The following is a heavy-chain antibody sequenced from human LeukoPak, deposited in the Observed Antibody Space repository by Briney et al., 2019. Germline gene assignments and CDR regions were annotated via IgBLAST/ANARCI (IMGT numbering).Heavy chain of an antibody. V-gene: IGHV3-30*19. CDR3: AREVVDYDSSGYPEGLYYFYY. CDR1: GCTFSSYG. J-gene: IGHJ4*02. Sequence: TLTLSCAASGCTFSSYGMHWIRQAPGKGLEWVAVISYDGSNKYYADSEKGRFTISGATSNNTLYLQMNSPAADDTAVYYCAREVVDYDSSGYPEGLYYFYYWGQGTLGTVSS. CDR2: ISYDGSNK. D-gene: IGHD3-22*01.